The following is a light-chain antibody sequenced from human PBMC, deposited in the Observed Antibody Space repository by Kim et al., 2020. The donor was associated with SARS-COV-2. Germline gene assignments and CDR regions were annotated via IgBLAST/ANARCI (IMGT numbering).Light chain of an antibody. J-gene: IGLJ2*01. CDR3: CSYAGSGIFVV. Sequence: QSVLTQPASVSGSPGQSITISCIGTYNDVGSSNLVSWFQQYPGKAPQLIIQEVTKRPSGVSNRFSGSKSGNTASLTISGLQAEDEADYYCCSYAGSGIFVVFGGGTKLTVL. CDR1: YNDVGSSNL. CDR2: EVT. V-gene: IGLV2-23*02.